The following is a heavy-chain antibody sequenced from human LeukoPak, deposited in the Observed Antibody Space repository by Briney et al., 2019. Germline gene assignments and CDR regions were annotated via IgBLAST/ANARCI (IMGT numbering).Heavy chain of an antibody. D-gene: IGHD2-2*02. CDR1: GFTFSTYA. Sequence: PGGSLRLSCAASGFTFSTYAMHWVRQAPGQGLDYVSGISSDGIIIHYANSVKGRFTISRDNSKNTLFLQMGSLRAEDMAVYYCARSDCGSTSCYTMSNWGQGTLVTVSS. J-gene: IGHJ4*02. V-gene: IGHV3-64*01. CDR3: ARSDCGSTSCYTMSN. CDR2: ISSDGIII.